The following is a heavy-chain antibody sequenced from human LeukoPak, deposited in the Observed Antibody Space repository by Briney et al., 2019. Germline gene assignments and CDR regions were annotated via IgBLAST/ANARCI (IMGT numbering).Heavy chain of an antibody. Sequence: ASVKVCCKASGGTFSSYAISWVRQAPGQGLEWMGGIIPIFGTANYAQKFQGRVTITADESTSTAYMELSSLRSEDTAVYYCARAGPWGYGSANFDYWGQGTLVTVSS. J-gene: IGHJ4*02. CDR1: GGTFSSYA. CDR2: IIPIFGTA. D-gene: IGHD3-10*01. V-gene: IGHV1-69*13. CDR3: ARAGPWGYGSANFDY.